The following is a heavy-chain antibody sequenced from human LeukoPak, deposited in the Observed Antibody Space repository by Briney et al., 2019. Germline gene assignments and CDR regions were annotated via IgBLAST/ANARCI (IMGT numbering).Heavy chain of an antibody. V-gene: IGHV4-39*07. CDR3: ARGAIVVKDLYYYYYMDV. D-gene: IGHD3-22*01. J-gene: IGHJ6*03. Sequence: SETLSLTCTVSGGSISSSSYYWGWIRQPPGKGLEWIGSIYYSGSTYYNPSLKSRVTISVDTSKNQFSLKLSSVTAADTAVYYCARGAIVVKDLYYYYYMDVWGKGTTVTVSS. CDR2: IYYSGST. CDR1: GGSISSSSYY.